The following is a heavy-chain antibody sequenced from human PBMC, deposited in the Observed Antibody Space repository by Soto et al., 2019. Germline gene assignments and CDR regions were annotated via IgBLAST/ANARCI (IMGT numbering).Heavy chain of an antibody. CDR3: ARPINTIAVNDPFDI. Sequence: GGSLRLSCAASGFTFSDYAMHWVRQAPGKGLAWVASISYEGSNTYYADSVKGRFTISRDDSKDTLYLQMSGLRVEDTAVYLCARPINTIAVNDPFDIWGQGTMVTVSS. V-gene: IGHV3-30*04. CDR2: ISYEGSNT. D-gene: IGHD3-22*01. J-gene: IGHJ3*02. CDR1: GFTFSDYA.